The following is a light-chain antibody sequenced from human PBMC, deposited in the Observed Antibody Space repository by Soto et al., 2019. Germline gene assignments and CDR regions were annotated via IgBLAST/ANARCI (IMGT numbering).Light chain of an antibody. Sequence: EIVMTQSQATLSVSPGERATLSCRASQSVSYNFAWYQQKPGQAPRLLIYGISTRAAGVPTRFSGSGSGTEFTLTISSLQPEDVATYYCQKYNSAPWTFGQGTKVDIK. CDR3: QKYNSAPWT. V-gene: IGKV3-15*01. CDR2: GIS. CDR1: QSVSYN. J-gene: IGKJ1*01.